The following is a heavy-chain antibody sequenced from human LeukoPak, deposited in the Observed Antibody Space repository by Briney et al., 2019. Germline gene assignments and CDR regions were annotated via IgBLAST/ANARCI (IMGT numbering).Heavy chain of an antibody. CDR3: ASGVAAAGTGYYYYYMDV. CDR2: INPNSGGT. J-gene: IGHJ6*03. Sequence: ASAKVSCKASGYTFTSYDINWVRQATGQGLEWMGWINPNSGGTNYAQKFQGRVTMTRDTSISTAYMELSRLRSDDTAVYYCASGVAAAGTGYYYYYMDVWGKGTTVTVSS. D-gene: IGHD6-13*01. V-gene: IGHV1-2*02. CDR1: GYTFTSYD.